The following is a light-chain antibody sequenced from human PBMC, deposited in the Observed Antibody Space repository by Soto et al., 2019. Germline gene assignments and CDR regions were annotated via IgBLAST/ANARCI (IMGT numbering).Light chain of an antibody. V-gene: IGLV2-14*01. CDR3: SSYTSSSTLYVV. J-gene: IGLJ2*01. CDR1: SSDVGGYNY. CDR2: DVS. Sequence: QSALTQPASVSGSPGQSITISCTGTSSDVGGYNYVSWYQQHPGKAPKLMIYDVSNRPSGVSNRFSGSKSGNTASLTISGLRAEEEAEYYCSSYTSSSTLYVVFGGGTKLTVL.